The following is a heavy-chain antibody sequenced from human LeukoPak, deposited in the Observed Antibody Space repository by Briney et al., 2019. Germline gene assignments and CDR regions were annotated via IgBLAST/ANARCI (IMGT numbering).Heavy chain of an antibody. D-gene: IGHD4-11*01. CDR2: IYYSGST. V-gene: IGHV4-59*01. J-gene: IGHJ4*02. Sequence: SETPSLTCTVSGGSISSYYWSWIRQPPGKGLEWIGYIYYSGSTNYNPSLKSRVTISVDTSKNQFSLKLSSVTAADTAVYYCARETTVTLFDYWGQGTLVTVSS. CDR1: GGSISSYY. CDR3: ARETTVTLFDY.